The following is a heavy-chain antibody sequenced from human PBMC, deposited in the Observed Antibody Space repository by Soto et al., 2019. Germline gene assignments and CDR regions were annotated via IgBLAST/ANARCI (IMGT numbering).Heavy chain of an antibody. CDR2: INHRGST. CDR1: GGCLSRYY. V-gene: IGHV4-34*01. J-gene: IGHJ6*02. Sequence: PSVTLSRPGAAHGGCLSRYYWTWTRQPPGKGPEWVGEINHRGSTTYRPALKRRGTISVVTSKNHYSLKLNSVTATDTAVYYCATLQRVVPAARGHHYYYGMDVWGQGTTVTVSS. D-gene: IGHD2-2*01. CDR3: ATLQRVVPAARGHHYYYGMDV.